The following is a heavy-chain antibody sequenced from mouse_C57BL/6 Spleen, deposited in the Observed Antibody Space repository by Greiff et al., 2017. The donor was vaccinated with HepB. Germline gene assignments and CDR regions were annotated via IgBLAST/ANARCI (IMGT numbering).Heavy chain of an antibody. CDR2: IDPETGGT. Sequence: LVESGAELVRPGASVTLSCKASGYTFTDYEMHWVKQTPVHGLEWIGAIDPETGGTAYNQKFKGKAILTADKSSSTAYMELRSLTSEDSAVYYCTLFITTVVEGYWGQGTTLTVSS. CDR1: GYTFTDYE. CDR3: TLFITTVVEGY. V-gene: IGHV1-15*01. D-gene: IGHD1-1*01. J-gene: IGHJ2*01.